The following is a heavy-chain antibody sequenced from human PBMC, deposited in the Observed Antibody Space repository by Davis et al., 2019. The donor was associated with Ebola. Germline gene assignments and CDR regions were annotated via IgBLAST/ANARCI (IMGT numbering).Heavy chain of an antibody. V-gene: IGHV4-34*01. J-gene: IGHJ4*02. CDR3: ARGREEFDY. CDR1: GGSFSGYY. CDR2: INHSGST. D-gene: IGHD5-24*01. Sequence: PSETLSLTCAVYGGSFSGYYWSWIRQPPGKGLEWIGEINHSGSTNYNPSLKSRVTISVDTSKNQFSLKLSSVTAADTAVYYCARGREEFDYWGQGTLVTVSS.